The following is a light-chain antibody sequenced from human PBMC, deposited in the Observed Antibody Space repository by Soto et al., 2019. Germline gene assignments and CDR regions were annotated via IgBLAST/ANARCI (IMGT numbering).Light chain of an antibody. CDR1: QSVSSN. CDR3: QQYNNWPTLT. Sequence: EIVMPQSPATLSVSPGERATLSCRASQSVSSNLAWYQQKPGQAPRLLIYGASTRATGIPARFSGSGSGTEFTLNISSLQSEDFAVYYCQQYNNWPTLTFGGGTKVEIK. J-gene: IGKJ4*01. CDR2: GAS. V-gene: IGKV3-15*01.